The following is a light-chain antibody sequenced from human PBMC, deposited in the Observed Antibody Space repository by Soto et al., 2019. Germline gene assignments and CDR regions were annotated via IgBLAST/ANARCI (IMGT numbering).Light chain of an antibody. Sequence: IVLRQSPATLSLSPGERATLSCRASQSVGSYFAWYQQTPGQAPRLLIYDASSRATGIPARFSGSGSGTDFTLTICSLEPDDFAVYYYQQRGNWPVTFGQGTKVEIK. CDR2: DAS. J-gene: IGKJ1*01. CDR3: QQRGNWPVT. V-gene: IGKV3-11*01. CDR1: QSVGSY.